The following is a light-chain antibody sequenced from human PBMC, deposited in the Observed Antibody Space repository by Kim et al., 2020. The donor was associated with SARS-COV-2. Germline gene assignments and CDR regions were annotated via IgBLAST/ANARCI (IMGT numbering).Light chain of an antibody. V-gene: IGLV1-51*01. CDR1: TSDVGNNY. CDR3: GTWDSSLSAVV. Sequence: GQKVTSSCSGSTSDVGNNYGAWYQQLTGTAPKLLVYDNKKRPAGIPDRFSGSKSGTAATLGITGLQTGDEADYYCGTWDSSLSAVVFGGGTQLTVL. CDR2: DNK. J-gene: IGLJ2*01.